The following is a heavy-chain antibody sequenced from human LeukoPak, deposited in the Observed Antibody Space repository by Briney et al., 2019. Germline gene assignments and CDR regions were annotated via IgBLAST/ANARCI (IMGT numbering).Heavy chain of an antibody. Sequence: GASMKVSCKASGYTFTSYGISWVRQAPGQGLEWMGWISAYNGNTNYAQKLQGRVTMTTDTSTSTAYMELRSLRSDDTAVYYCARSNYDFWSGYSRNWFDPWGQGTLVTVSS. J-gene: IGHJ5*02. CDR2: ISAYNGNT. CDR3: ARSNYDFWSGYSRNWFDP. V-gene: IGHV1-18*01. D-gene: IGHD3-3*01. CDR1: GYTFTSYG.